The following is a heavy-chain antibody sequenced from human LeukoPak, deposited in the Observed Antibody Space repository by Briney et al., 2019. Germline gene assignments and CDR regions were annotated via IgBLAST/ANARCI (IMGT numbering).Heavy chain of an antibody. V-gene: IGHV1-18*01. D-gene: IGHD1-1*01. CDR2: ISAYNGNT. CDR1: GYTFTSYG. J-gene: IGHJ4*02. CDR3: ARDMQLEPTPTDTDY. Sequence: ASVKVSCKASGYTFTSYGISWVRQAPGQGLEWMGWISAYNGNTNYAQKLQGRVTMTTDTSTSTAYMELRSLRSDDTAVYYCARDMQLEPTPTDTDYWGQGTLVTVSS.